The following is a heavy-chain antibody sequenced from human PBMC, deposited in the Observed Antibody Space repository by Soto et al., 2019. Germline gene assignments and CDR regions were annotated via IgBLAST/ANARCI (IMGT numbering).Heavy chain of an antibody. J-gene: IGHJ4*02. CDR2: ISYDGSNT. Sequence: TVGSLRLSCAASGFTFSSYGMHWVRQAPGKGLEWVAVISYDGSNTYYADSMKGRFTISRDNPKNTLFLQMNDVGAEDSAVYYWAREKGLRLDFRGRGTLVTAAS. CDR3: AREKGLRLDF. D-gene: IGHD2-21*01. V-gene: IGHV3-30*03. CDR1: GFTFSSYG.